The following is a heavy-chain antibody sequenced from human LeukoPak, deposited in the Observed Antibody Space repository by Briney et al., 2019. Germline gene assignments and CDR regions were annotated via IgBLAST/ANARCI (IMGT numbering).Heavy chain of an antibody. V-gene: IGHV3-53*01. D-gene: IGHD3-16*01. CDR1: GFTVSSNY. CDR2: IYSGGST. J-gene: IGHJ6*03. Sequence: GGSLRLSCAVSGFTVSSNYMSWVRHAPGGGLEWVSHIYSGGSTYYADSGKGRFTIPRDNSKNTLYFQMNSLRAEDTAVYYCARVLWDYYYYYYMDVWGKGTTVTISS. CDR3: ARVLWDYYYYYYMDV.